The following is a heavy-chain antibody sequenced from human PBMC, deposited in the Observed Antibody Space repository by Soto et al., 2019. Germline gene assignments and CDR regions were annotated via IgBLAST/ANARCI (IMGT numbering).Heavy chain of an antibody. D-gene: IGHD6-13*01. J-gene: IGHJ4*02. CDR2: IWYDGSNK. Sequence: QVQLVESGGGVVQPGRSLRLSCAASGFTFSSYGMHWVRQAPGKGLEWVAVIWYDGSNKYYADSVKGRFTISRDNSKNTLYLQMNSLRDEDTAVYYCARAYSSSWYGSVFDYWGQGTLVTVSS. CDR3: ARAYSSSWYGSVFDY. V-gene: IGHV3-33*01. CDR1: GFTFSSYG.